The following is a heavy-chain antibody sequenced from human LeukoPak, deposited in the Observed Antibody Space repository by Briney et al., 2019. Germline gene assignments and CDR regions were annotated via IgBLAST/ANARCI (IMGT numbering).Heavy chain of an antibody. Sequence: PGGSLRLSCAASGFTFSNYNMNWVRQAPGKGLEWVSSISSSSSYIYYADSVKGRFTISRDNAKNSLYLQMNSLRAEDTALYYCARVGDYDFWSGPFDYWGQGTLVTVSS. CDR3: ARVGDYDFWSGPFDY. V-gene: IGHV3-21*04. CDR1: GFTFSNYN. J-gene: IGHJ4*02. CDR2: ISSSSSYI. D-gene: IGHD3-3*01.